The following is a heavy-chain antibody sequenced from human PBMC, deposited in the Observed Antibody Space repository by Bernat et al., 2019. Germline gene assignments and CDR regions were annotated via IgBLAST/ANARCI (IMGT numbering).Heavy chain of an antibody. CDR2: ISGSGGST. D-gene: IGHD5-12*01. CDR1: GFTFNTYA. J-gene: IGHJ4*02. CDR3: GGDSGYDVDY. V-gene: IGHV3-23*04. Sequence: EVQLVESGGGLAQPGGSLRLSCAASGFTFNTYAMIWVRQSPGKGLEWVSAISGSGGSTYYADSVRGRFTISRDNSKSTLYLQISSLRVEDTAVDYCGGDSGYDVDYWGQGTRVSVSA.